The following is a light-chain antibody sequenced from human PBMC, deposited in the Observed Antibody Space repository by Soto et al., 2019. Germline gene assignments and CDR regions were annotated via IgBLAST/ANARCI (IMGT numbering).Light chain of an antibody. V-gene: IGLV2-14*01. CDR3: SSYTISRIRV. CDR1: SSDIGAYNY. CDR2: DVN. J-gene: IGLJ3*02. Sequence: QSALTQPASVSGSPGQSITISCTGSSSDIGAYNYVSWNQQHPGKAPKLMIYDVNNRPSGVSYRFSGSKSGSTASLTISGLQAEDEADYYCSSYTISRIRVFGGGTKVTVL.